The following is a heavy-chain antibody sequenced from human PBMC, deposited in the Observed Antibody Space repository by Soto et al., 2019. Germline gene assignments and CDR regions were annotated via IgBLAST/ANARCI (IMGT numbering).Heavy chain of an antibody. Sequence: GESLKISCKGSGYSFTSYWIGWVRQMPGKGLEWMGIIYPGDSDTRYSPSFQGQVTISADKSISTAYLQWSSLKASDTAMYYCARSTHYYGSEEPNWFDPWGQGTLVTVSS. J-gene: IGHJ5*02. CDR3: ARSTHYYGSEEPNWFDP. CDR1: GYSFTSYW. D-gene: IGHD3-10*01. V-gene: IGHV5-51*01. CDR2: IYPGDSDT.